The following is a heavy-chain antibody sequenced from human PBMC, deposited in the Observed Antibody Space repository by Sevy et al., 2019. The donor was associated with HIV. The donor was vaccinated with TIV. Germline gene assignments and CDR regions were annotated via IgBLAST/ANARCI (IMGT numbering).Heavy chain of an antibody. Sequence: SETLSLTCTVSGGSVSSGSYYWSWIRQPPGKGLEWIGYIYYSGSTNYNPSLKSRVTISVDTSKNQFSLKLSSVTAADTAVYYCAGVPDSYCSGGSCYPREDAFDIWGQGTMVTVSS. CDR3: AGVPDSYCSGGSCYPREDAFDI. J-gene: IGHJ3*02. V-gene: IGHV4-61*01. D-gene: IGHD2-15*01. CDR2: IYYSGST. CDR1: GGSVSSGSYY.